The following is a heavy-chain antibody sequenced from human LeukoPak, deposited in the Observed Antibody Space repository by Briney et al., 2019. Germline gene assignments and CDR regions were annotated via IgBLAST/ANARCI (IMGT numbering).Heavy chain of an antibody. CDR3: ASHSSYWLLGY. Sequence: PGGSLRLSCAASGIPFTSVWMSWVRQAPGKGLEWVGRIKAKTEGGTTDYAAPVKGRFTISRDDSRNTLYLEMNSLKTEDTAVYYCASHSSYWLLGYWGQGTLVTASS. CDR1: GIPFTSVW. J-gene: IGHJ4*02. V-gene: IGHV3-15*01. D-gene: IGHD6-19*01. CDR2: IKAKTEGGTT.